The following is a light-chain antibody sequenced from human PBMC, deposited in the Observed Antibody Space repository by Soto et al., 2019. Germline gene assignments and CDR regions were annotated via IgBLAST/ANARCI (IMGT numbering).Light chain of an antibody. CDR1: QSVSSN. CDR3: QQYDNWPIT. V-gene: IGKV3-15*01. Sequence: EIVMTQSPATLSVSPGERATLSCRASQSVSSNLAWYQQKPGQAPRLLIYGASTRATGIPARFSGSGSGTEFTLTLSSLQSEDFAVFYCQQYDNWPITFGQETRLEIK. J-gene: IGKJ5*01. CDR2: GAS.